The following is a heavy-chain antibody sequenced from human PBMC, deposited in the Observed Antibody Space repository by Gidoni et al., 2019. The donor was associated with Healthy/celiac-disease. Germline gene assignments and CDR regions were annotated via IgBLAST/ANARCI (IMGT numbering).Heavy chain of an antibody. CDR1: GGSTSSSNW. CDR3: ARAEGELWFGELPLS. CDR2: IYHCGST. Sequence: QVQLQESGPGLVKPSGTLSLTCAVSGGSTSSSNWWSWVRQPPGKGLEWIGEIYHCGSTDYNPSLKSRVTISVDKSKNQFSLKLSSVTAADTAVYYCARAEGELWFGELPLSWGQGTLVTVSS. D-gene: IGHD3-10*01. J-gene: IGHJ4*02. V-gene: IGHV4-4*02.